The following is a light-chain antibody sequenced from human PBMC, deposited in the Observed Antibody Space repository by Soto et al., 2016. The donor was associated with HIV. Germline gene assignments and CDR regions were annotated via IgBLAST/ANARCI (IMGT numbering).Light chain of an antibody. CDR3: QAWDTSTAV. J-gene: IGLJ1*01. V-gene: IGLV3-1*01. Sequence: SYELTQPPSVSVSPGQTASITCSGDKLGDKYACCQDNRRPSGIPERFSGSNSGNTATLTISGTQALDEADYYCQAWDTSTAVFGTGTKVTVL. CDR1: KLGDKY. CDR2: QDN.